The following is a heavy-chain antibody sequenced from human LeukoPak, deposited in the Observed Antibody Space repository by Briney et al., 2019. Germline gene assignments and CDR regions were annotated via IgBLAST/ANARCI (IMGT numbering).Heavy chain of an antibody. CDR2: INHSGST. V-gene: IGHV4-34*01. J-gene: IGHJ4*02. D-gene: IGHD5-12*01. CDR1: GGSFSGYY. Sequence: SETLSLTCAVYGGSFSGYYWSWIRQPPGKGLEWIGEINHSGSTNYNPSLKSRVTISVDTSKNQFSLKLSSVTAADTAVYYCARARDGYNLWGQGTLVTVSS. CDR3: ARARDGYNL.